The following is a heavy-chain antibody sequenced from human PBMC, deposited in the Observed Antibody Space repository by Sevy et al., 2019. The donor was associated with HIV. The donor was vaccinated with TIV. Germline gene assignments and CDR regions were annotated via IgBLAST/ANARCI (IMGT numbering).Heavy chain of an antibody. CDR3: ATSRSGYFDSSGYYIY. CDR1: GYSFTSHW. V-gene: IGHV5-51*01. Sequence: GESLKISCKGSGYSFTSHWIGWVRHMPGKGLEWMGIIFPDDSETRYSPSFQGRVTFSADKSINPAYLRWGCLKASDTAMYYCATSRSGYFDSSGYYIYWGQGTLVTVSS. J-gene: IGHJ4*02. D-gene: IGHD3-22*01. CDR2: IFPDDSET.